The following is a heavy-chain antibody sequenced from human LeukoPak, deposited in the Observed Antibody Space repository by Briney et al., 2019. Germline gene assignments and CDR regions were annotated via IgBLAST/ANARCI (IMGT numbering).Heavy chain of an antibody. V-gene: IGHV1-18*01. J-gene: IGHJ6*02. CDR3: ARVRPPNIVDSVMDYKYYHDMDV. D-gene: IGHD5-18*01. Sequence: GASVKVSCKASGYTFSSYGISWVRQAPGQGHEWMGWVSPYNGNTEYGQKVQGRVTMTTDRPTTTASMELRSLRSDDTAMYYCARVRPPNIVDSVMDYKYYHDMDVWGQGTTVTVSS. CDR1: GYTFSSYG. CDR2: VSPYNGNT.